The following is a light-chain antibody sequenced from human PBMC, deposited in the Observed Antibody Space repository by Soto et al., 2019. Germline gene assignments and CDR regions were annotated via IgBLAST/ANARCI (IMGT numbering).Light chain of an antibody. CDR2: DAS. Sequence: IVLTQSPATLSLSTGERATLSCRASQSVSRYLAWYQQKPGQAPRLLIHDASSRATGVPARFSGSRSGPEFTLTINSLQSEDFAIYYCQRYNNWPLTFGGGTKVDIK. J-gene: IGKJ4*01. CDR1: QSVSRY. V-gene: IGKV3-15*01. CDR3: QRYNNWPLT.